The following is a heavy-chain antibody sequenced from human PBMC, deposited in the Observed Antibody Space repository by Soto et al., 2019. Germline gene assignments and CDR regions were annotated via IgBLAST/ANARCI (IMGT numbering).Heavy chain of an antibody. CDR2: IDYSGST. Sequence: QLRLQESGPGLVKPSETLSLICSVSGGSISSSDYYWGWIRQPPGKGLAWIGRIDYSGSTSYNPSLKSRVTISEDTSRNQFSLKLSSVTDAYTALYYCARHSGTYSSSWFDPWGQGTLVTVSS. CDR1: GGSISSSDYY. V-gene: IGHV4-39*01. J-gene: IGHJ5*02. CDR3: ARHSGTYSSSWFDP. D-gene: IGHD6-19*01.